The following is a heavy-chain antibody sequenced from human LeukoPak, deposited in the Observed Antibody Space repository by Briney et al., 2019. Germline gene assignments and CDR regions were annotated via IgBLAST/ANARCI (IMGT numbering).Heavy chain of an antibody. V-gene: IGHV3-66*01. CDR1: GFTVSSNY. CDR3: ARDLNWGSWGYFDL. Sequence: GGSLRLSCAASGFTVSSNYMSWVRQAPGKGLEWVSVIYSGGSTYYADSVKGRFTISRDNSKNTLYLQMNSLRAEDTAVYYCARDLNWGSWGYFDLWGRGTLVTVSS. D-gene: IGHD7-27*01. J-gene: IGHJ2*01. CDR2: IYSGGST.